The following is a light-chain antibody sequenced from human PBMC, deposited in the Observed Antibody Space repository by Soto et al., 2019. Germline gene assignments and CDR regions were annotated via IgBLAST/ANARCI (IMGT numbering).Light chain of an antibody. V-gene: IGLV1-40*01. CDR3: QSYDSSLSGWV. Sequence: QSVLTQPPSVSGAPGQRVTISCTGSSSNIGAGYDVHWYQQLPGTAPKLLIYGNSNRPSGVPDRFSGSKSGTSAPLAITGLRAEDEADYYCQSYDSSLSGWVFGGGTKRTVL. CDR1: SSNIGAGYD. CDR2: GNS. J-gene: IGLJ3*02.